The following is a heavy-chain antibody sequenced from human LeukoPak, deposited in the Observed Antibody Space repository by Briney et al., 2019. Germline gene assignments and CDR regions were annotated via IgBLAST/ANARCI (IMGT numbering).Heavy chain of an antibody. Sequence: PGGSLRLSCVASGFTFSTYAMTWVRQAPGKGLEWVSTIIGNAGSTYYADSVQARFIISRDNSKNTLFLQMTSLRAEDTAVYYCAKEDGNYGSGRYYYFDYWGQGTLVTVSS. CDR1: GFTFSTYA. J-gene: IGHJ4*02. V-gene: IGHV3-23*01. CDR3: AKEDGNYGSGRYYYFDY. CDR2: IIGNAGST. D-gene: IGHD3-10*01.